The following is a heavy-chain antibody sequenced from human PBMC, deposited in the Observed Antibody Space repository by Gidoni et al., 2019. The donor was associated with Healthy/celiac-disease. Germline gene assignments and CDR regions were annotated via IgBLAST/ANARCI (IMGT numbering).Heavy chain of an antibody. Sequence: QVQLVESGGGVVQPGRSLRLSCAASGFTFSSYGMHWVRQAPGKGLEWVEVIWYDGSNKYYADSVKGRFTISRDNSKNTLYLQMNSLRAEDTAVYYCARGEEAYYDSSGYYLNFDYWGQGTLVTVSS. V-gene: IGHV3-33*01. CDR1: GFTFSSYG. J-gene: IGHJ4*02. CDR3: ARGEEAYYDSSGYYLNFDY. D-gene: IGHD3-22*01. CDR2: IWYDGSNK.